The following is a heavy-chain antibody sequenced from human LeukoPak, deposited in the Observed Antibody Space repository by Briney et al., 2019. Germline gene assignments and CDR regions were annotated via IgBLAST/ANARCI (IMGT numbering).Heavy chain of an antibody. D-gene: IGHD3-22*01. CDR3: AKTNGYYSD. Sequence: AGGSLRLSCAASGFTFSSYGMNWVRQAPGKGLEWASGISGSGGTTYYADSVKGRFTISRDNSKNSLSLQVSSLRAEDTAVYYCAKTNGYYSDWGQGTPVTVSS. CDR1: GFTFSSYG. CDR2: ISGSGGTT. V-gene: IGHV3-23*01. J-gene: IGHJ4*02.